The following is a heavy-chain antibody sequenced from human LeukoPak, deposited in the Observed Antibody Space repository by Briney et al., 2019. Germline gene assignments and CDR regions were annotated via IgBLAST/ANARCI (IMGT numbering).Heavy chain of an antibody. Sequence: TPSETLSLTCTVSGGSISSGGYYWSWIRQHPGKGLEWIGYIYYSGSTYYNPSLKSRVTISVDTSKNQFSLKLSSVTAADTAVYYCARVEVRGNRYYYGSGSYRWFDPWGQGTLVTVSS. CDR2: IYYSGST. V-gene: IGHV4-31*03. CDR1: GGSISSGGYY. J-gene: IGHJ5*02. CDR3: ARVEVRGNRYYYGSGSYRWFDP. D-gene: IGHD3-10*01.